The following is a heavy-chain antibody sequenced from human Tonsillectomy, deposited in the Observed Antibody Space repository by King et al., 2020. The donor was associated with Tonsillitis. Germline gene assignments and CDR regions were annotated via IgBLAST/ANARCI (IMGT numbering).Heavy chain of an antibody. D-gene: IGHD3-10*01. Sequence: VQLVESGRGLVQPGGSLRLSCAASGFTFSSYAMSWVRQAPGKGLEWVSAISGSGGSTYYADSVKGRFTISRDNSKNTLYLQMNSLRAEDTAVYYCAKEGRAMVRGVIISGAFDIWGQGTMVTVSS. J-gene: IGHJ3*02. CDR3: AKEGRAMVRGVIISGAFDI. V-gene: IGHV3-23*04. CDR1: GFTFSSYA. CDR2: ISGSGGST.